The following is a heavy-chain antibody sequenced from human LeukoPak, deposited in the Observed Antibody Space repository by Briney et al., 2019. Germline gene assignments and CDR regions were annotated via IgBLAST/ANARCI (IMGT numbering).Heavy chain of an antibody. CDR3: ARHVAYIPRRQGAFDV. D-gene: IGHD2-21*01. Sequence: KPGGSLRLSCAASGFTFSSYAMSWVRQAPGKGLEWIGNVYYTGSTDYTPSLKSRVTISVDMSKNQFSLDLTSVTAADTAVYYCARHVAYIPRRQGAFDVWGQGTTVYVSS. V-gene: IGHV4-59*08. CDR2: VYYTGST. CDR1: GFTFSSYA. J-gene: IGHJ3*01.